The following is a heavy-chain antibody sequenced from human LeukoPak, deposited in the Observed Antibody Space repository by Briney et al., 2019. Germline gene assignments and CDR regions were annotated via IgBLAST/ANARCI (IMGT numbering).Heavy chain of an antibody. V-gene: IGHV1-24*01. Sequence: ASVKVSCKVSGYTIIELSMHWVRQAPGKGLEWMGGFDPVDGETIYAQKFQGRVTMAEDTSTDTAYMELSSLRSEDTAVYYCATVGYCSNGVCYTNWFDPWGQGTLVTVSS. CDR1: GYTIIELS. D-gene: IGHD2-8*01. J-gene: IGHJ5*02. CDR3: ATVGYCSNGVCYTNWFDP. CDR2: FDPVDGET.